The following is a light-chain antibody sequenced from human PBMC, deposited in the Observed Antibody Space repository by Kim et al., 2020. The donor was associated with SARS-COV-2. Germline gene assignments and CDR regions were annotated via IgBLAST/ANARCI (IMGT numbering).Light chain of an antibody. CDR3: SSYALKNPFV. V-gene: IGLV2-14*03. CDR2: DVT. CDR1: DIDIGRFQR. J-gene: IGLJ3*02. Sequence: GQTITISCIGSDIDIGRFQRVSWYQHHPDKAPQLLIFDVTERPSGVSSRFSGSKSGNTASLTISGLQPEDEAYYHCSSYALKNPFVFGGGTQLTVL.